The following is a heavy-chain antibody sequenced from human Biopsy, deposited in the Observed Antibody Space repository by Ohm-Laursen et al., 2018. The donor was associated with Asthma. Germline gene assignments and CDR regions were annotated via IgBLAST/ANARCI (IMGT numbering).Heavy chain of an antibody. CDR1: GFKFDDNA. CDR2: ISWNSGRI. CDR3: AKEGVTTVTTTAFDM. J-gene: IGHJ3*02. Sequence: LRLSCAASGFKFDDNAMHWIRQAPGKGLEWVSGISWNSGRIGYADSVKGRFTISRDNAKNSLYLQMNSLRPEDTALYYCAKEGVTTVTTTAFDMWGQGKMVTVAS. D-gene: IGHD4-17*01. V-gene: IGHV3-9*01.